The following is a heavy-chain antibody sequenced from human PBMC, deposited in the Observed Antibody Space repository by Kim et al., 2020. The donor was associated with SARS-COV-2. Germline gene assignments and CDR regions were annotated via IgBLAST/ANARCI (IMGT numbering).Heavy chain of an antibody. J-gene: IGHJ4*02. V-gene: IGHV3-21*01. CDR2: ISSSSSYI. CDR1: GFTFSSYS. D-gene: IGHD2-2*01. Sequence: GGSLRLSCAASGFTFSSYSMNWVRQAPGKGLEWVSSISSSSSYIYYADSVKGRFTISRDNAKNSLYLQMNSLRAEDTAVYYCARGRGCSSTSCYRYFDYWGQGTLVTVSS. CDR3: ARGRGCSSTSCYRYFDY.